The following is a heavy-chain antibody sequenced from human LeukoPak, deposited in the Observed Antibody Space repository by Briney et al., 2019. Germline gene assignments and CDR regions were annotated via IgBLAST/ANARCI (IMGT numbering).Heavy chain of an antibody. CDR1: GGSISSHY. D-gene: IGHD6-6*01. CDR3: ARHVSSAARLFDY. Sequence: SETLSLTCTVSGGSISSHYWSWIRQPPGKGLEWIGYIYYSGSTNYNPSLKSRVTISVDTSKNQFSLKLSSVTAADTAVYYCARHVSSAARLFDYWGQGTLVTVSS. J-gene: IGHJ4*02. CDR2: IYYSGST. V-gene: IGHV4-59*08.